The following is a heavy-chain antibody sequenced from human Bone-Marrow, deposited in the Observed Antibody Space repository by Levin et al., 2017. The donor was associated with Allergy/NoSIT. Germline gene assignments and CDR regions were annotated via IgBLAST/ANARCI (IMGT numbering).Heavy chain of an antibody. CDR2: ISGSGTIT. Sequence: LSLTCAASGFTFSSSAMSWVRQAPGKGLEWVSSISGSGTITHYAESVKGRFTISRDISKNMLHLQMNSLRAEDTAIYFCAKEGLEVAGYYFDSWGQGTLVTVSS. V-gene: IGHV3-23*01. CDR3: AKEGLEVAGYYFDS. D-gene: IGHD6-19*01. J-gene: IGHJ4*02. CDR1: GFTFSSSA.